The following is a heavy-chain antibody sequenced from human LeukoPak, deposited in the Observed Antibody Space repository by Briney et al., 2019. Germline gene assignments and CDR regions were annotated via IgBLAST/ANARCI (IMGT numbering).Heavy chain of an antibody. D-gene: IGHD2/OR15-2a*01. Sequence: SETLSLTCSVSGGSTCGFYWSWIRQPPGKGLEWIGYVYYSGDRIYNPSFKSRVSMSLDPSKNQVSLRLSSVTAADTAVYYCARHPFSPPFDYWGRETLVTVSS. CDR3: ARHPFSPPFDY. V-gene: IGHV4-59*08. J-gene: IGHJ4*02. CDR2: VYYSGDR. CDR1: GGSTCGFY.